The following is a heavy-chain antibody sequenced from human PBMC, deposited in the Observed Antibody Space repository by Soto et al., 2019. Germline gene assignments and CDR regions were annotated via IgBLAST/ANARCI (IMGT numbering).Heavy chain of an antibody. J-gene: IGHJ6*02. Sequence: PGGSLRLSCAASGFTFSNYGMHWVRQAPGKGLEWVAIIWHDGNNKYYADSVRGRFIISRDNSKNRLYLQMNSLRAEDTAVYYCASDLVGASDSYGLDVWCPGTSVT. CDR3: ASDLVGASDSYGLDV. CDR1: GFTFSNYG. CDR2: IWHDGNNK. V-gene: IGHV3-33*01. D-gene: IGHD1-26*01.